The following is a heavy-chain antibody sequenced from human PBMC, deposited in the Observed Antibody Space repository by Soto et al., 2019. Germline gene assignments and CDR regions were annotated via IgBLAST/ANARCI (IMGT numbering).Heavy chain of an antibody. Sequence: ARSLRLSYAASGFTLSNYGMHWVRHPPAKGLEWLARIVYDGNNKYYADSVKGRFTISRDISKNTLYRQINGLRAEDTAVYYCARDLSGPLEYWGQGT. V-gene: IGHV3-33*01. CDR2: IVYDGNNK. J-gene: IGHJ4*02. CDR3: ARDLSGPLEY. D-gene: IGHD1-1*01. CDR1: GFTLSNYG.